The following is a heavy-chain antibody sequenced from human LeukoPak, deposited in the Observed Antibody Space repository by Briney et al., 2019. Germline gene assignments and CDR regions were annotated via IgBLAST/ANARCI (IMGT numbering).Heavy chain of an antibody. CDR2: FGTRSTSI. D-gene: IGHD2-15*01. J-gene: IGHJ2*01. V-gene: IGHV3-21*01. CDR1: GFTFSTYA. Sequence: GGSLRLSCAASGFTFSTYAMNWVRQAPGKGLEWVSSFGTRSTSIYYAHSVTGRFIISRDNAKNSLYLQMNSLRVEDTAVYYCARDRAAPTWYFDLWGRGTLVTVSS. CDR3: ARDRAAPTWYFDL.